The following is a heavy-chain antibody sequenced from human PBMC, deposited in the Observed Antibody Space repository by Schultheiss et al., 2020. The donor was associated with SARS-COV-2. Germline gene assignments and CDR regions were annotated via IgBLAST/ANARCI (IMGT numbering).Heavy chain of an antibody. Sequence: SQTLSLTCTVSGGSISSSSYYWSWIRQPAGKGLEWIGRIYTSGSTNYNPSLKSRVTMSVDTSKNQFSLKLSSVTAADTAVYYCASWRGYGSPFPVFYYYYGMDVWGQGTTVTVSS. D-gene: IGHD3-10*01. CDR1: GGSISSSSYY. CDR2: IYTSGST. CDR3: ASWRGYGSPFPVFYYYYGMDV. V-gene: IGHV4-61*02. J-gene: IGHJ6*02.